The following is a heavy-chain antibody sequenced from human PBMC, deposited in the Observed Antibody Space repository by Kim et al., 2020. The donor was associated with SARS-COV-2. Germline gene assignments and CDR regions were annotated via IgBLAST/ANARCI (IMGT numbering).Heavy chain of an antibody. Sequence: SETLSLTCAVYGGSFLFYYWSWIRQPPGKGLEWIGEINHSGSTNYNPSLKSRVTISVDTSKNQFSLKLSSVTAADTAVYYCARGARDWLYSVVRFLDYWGQGTLVTVSS. CDR3: ARGARDWLYSVVRFLDY. D-gene: IGHD3-9*01. CDR2: INHSGST. V-gene: IGHV4-34*01. CDR1: GGSFLFYY. J-gene: IGHJ4*02.